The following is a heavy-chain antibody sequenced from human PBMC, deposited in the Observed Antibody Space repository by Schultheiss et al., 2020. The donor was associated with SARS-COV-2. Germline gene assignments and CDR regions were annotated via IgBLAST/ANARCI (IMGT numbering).Heavy chain of an antibody. CDR2: IRSKANSYAT. D-gene: IGHD6-19*01. CDR3: ARNVHIAVAGFDY. Sequence: GGSLRLSCAASGFTFSGSAMHWVRQASGKGLEWVGRIRSKANSYATAYAASVKGRFTISRDDSKNTAYLQMNSLRAEDTAVYYCARNVHIAVAGFDYWGQGTLVTVSS. CDR1: GFTFSGSA. V-gene: IGHV3-73*01. J-gene: IGHJ4*02.